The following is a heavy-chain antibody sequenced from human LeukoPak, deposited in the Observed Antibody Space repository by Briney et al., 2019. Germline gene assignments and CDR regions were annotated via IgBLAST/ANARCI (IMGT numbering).Heavy chain of an antibody. D-gene: IGHD3-22*01. CDR2: ISVNGGST. CDR3: VIGIIVDGAFDY. V-gene: IGHV3-64D*09. Sequence: PGGSLRLSCSASGFTFSNYAMHWVRQAPGKGVEYVSAISVNGGSTYYADSVKGRFTISRDNSKNTLNLQMSSLRAEDTAVYYCVIGIIVDGAFDYWGQGTLVTVSS. CDR1: GFTFSNYA. J-gene: IGHJ4*02.